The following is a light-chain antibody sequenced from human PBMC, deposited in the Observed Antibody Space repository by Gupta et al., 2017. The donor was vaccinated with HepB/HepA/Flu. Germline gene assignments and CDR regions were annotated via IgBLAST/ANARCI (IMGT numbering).Light chain of an antibody. CDR3: QVWDTSSDHPVV. CDR2: DDS. CDR1: NIGSKS. J-gene: IGLJ2*01. V-gene: IGLV3-21*02. Sequence: CGGNNIGSKSVHWYQQKPGQAPVLVVYDDSDRPSGIPERFSGSNSGNTATLTIRRVEAGDEADYYCQVWDTSSDHPVVFGGGTKLTVL.